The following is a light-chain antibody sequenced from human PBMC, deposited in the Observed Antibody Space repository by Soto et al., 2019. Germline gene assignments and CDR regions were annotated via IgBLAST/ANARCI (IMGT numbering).Light chain of an antibody. Sequence: QSVLTQPASVSGSPGQSITISCTGTSSDVGGYTSVSWYQQHPGKAPKLMIYDVSHRPSGVSNCFSGSNSGNTASLTISGLQAEDEADYYCISYTSSSTLVFGTGTKVTVL. V-gene: IGLV2-14*01. CDR3: ISYTSSSTLV. J-gene: IGLJ1*01. CDR2: DVS. CDR1: SSDVGGYTS.